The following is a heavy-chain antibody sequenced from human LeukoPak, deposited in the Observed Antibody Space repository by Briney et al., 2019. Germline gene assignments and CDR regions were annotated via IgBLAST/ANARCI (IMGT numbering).Heavy chain of an antibody. CDR1: GGSFSGYY. V-gene: IGHV4-34*01. CDR3: ARGRGLAAAGTPGGDY. CDR2: INHSGST. Sequence: SETLSLTCAVYGGSFSGYYWSWIRQPPGKGLEWIGEINHSGSTNYNPSLKSRVTISVDTSKNQFSLKLSSVTAADTAVYYCARGRGLAAAGTPGGDYWGQGTLVTVSS. J-gene: IGHJ4*02. D-gene: IGHD6-13*01.